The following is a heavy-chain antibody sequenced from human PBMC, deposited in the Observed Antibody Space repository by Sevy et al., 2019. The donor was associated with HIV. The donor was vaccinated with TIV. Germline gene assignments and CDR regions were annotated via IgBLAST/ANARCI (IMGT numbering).Heavy chain of an antibody. D-gene: IGHD6-13*01. CDR2: IKQDGSEK. CDR3: ARDWVIAAAGTGQHDYYYYGMDV. J-gene: IGHJ6*02. V-gene: IGHV3-7*01. Sequence: GGSLRLSCAASGFTFSSYWMSWVRQAPGKGLEWVANIKQDGSEKYYVDSVKGRFTITRDNAKNSLYLQRNSLRAEDTAVYYCARDWVIAAAGTGQHDYYYYGMDVWGQGTTVTVSS. CDR1: GFTFSSYW.